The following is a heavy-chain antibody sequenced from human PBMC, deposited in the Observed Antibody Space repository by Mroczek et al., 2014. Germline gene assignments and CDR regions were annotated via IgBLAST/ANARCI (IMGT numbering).Heavy chain of an antibody. CDR3: ASRITGTGNSQYYFDY. CDR2: IYYSGST. D-gene: IGHD1-20*01. Sequence: QVQLQESGPGLVKPSQTLSLTCTVSGGSISSGGYYWSWIRQHPGKGLEWIGYIYYSGSTYYNPSLKSRVTISVDTSKNQFSLKLSSVTAADTAVYYCASRITGTGNSQYYFDYWGQGTLVTVSS. J-gene: IGHJ4*02. V-gene: IGHV4-31*03. CDR1: GGSISSGGYY.